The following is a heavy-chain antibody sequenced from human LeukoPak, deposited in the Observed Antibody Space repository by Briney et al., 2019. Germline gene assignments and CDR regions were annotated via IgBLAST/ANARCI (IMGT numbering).Heavy chain of an antibody. V-gene: IGHV4-39*02. D-gene: IGHD1-26*01. J-gene: IGHJ5*02. Sequence: SETLSLTCTVSGGSISSSSYYWGWIRQPPGKGLEWIGSIYYSGSTYYNPSLKSRVTISVDTSKNQFSLKLSSVTAADTAVYYCARDFPYRPFDPWGQGTLVTVSS. CDR1: GGSISSSSYY. CDR2: IYYSGST. CDR3: ARDFPYRPFDP.